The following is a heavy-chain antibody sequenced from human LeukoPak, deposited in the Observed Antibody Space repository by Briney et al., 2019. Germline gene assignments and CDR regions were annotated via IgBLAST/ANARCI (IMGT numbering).Heavy chain of an antibody. CDR3: AYSVVVPAAIHYYYYMDV. CDR1: GGSISSYY. D-gene: IGHD2-2*01. J-gene: IGHJ6*03. CDR2: IYTSGST. Sequence: SETLSLTCTVSGGSISSYYWSWIRQPAGKGLEWIGRIYTSGSTNYNPSLNSRVTMSVDTSKNQFSLKLSSVTAADTAVYYCAYSVVVPAAIHYYYYMDVWGKGTTVTVSS. V-gene: IGHV4-4*07.